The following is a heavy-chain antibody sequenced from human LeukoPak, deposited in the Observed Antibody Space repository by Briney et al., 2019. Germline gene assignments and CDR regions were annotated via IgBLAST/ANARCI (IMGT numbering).Heavy chain of an antibody. CDR2: IYSGGST. Sequence: GGSLRLSCAASGFTVSSNYMSWVRQAPGKGLEWVSVIYSGGSTYYADSVKGRFAISRDNSKNTLYLQMNSLRAEDTAVYYCARALYGDYGLFDYWGQGTLVTVSS. CDR3: ARALYGDYGLFDY. D-gene: IGHD4-17*01. V-gene: IGHV3-66*01. CDR1: GFTVSSNY. J-gene: IGHJ4*02.